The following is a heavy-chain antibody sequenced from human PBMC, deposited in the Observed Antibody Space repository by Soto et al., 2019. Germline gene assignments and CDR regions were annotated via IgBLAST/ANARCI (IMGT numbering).Heavy chain of an antibody. CDR3: ASPFQSWPGGWYFDL. CDR1: GGTFSSYS. J-gene: IGHJ2*01. Sequence: QVQLVQSGAEVKKPGSSVKVSCKASGGTFSSYSINWVRQAPGQGLEWMGGIIPIFGTANYAQKFQGRVTLTADESTSTAHMELSSLRNEDTAVYYGASPFQSWPGGWYFDLWGRGTLVTVSS. D-gene: IGHD3-16*01. CDR2: IIPIFGTA. V-gene: IGHV1-69*01.